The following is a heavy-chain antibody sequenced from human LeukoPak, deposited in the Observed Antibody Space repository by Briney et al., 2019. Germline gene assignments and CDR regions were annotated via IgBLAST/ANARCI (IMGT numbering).Heavy chain of an antibody. J-gene: IGHJ4*02. D-gene: IGHD1-26*01. CDR2: ISSDGGST. V-gene: IGHV3-23*01. CDR1: GFTFSSYV. Sequence: GGSLRLSCEASGFTFSSYVMSWVRQAPGKGLEYVSAISSDGGSTYYADSLRGRFTISRDNSKNTLYLQVNSLRAEDTAVYYCAKGGKWDVTPFDYWGQGTLVTVSS. CDR3: AKGGKWDVTPFDY.